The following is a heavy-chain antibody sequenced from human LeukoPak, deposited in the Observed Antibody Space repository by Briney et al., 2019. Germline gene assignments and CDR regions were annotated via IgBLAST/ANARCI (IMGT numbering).Heavy chain of an antibody. CDR2: INHSGST. Sequence: SETLSLTCAVYGGSFSGYYWSWIRQPPGKGLEWIGEINHSGSTNYDPSLKSRVTISVDTSKNQFSLKLSSVTAADTAVYYCVRHRSGEPYGMDVWGQGTTVTVSS. V-gene: IGHV4-34*01. CDR3: VRHRSGEPYGMDV. CDR1: GGSFSGYY. J-gene: IGHJ6*02. D-gene: IGHD3-10*01.